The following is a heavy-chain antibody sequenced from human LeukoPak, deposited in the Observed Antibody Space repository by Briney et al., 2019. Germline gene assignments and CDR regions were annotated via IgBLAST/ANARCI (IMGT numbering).Heavy chain of an antibody. Sequence: SETLSLTCAVYGGSFSGYYWSRIRQPPGKGLEWIGEINHSGSTNYNPSLKSRVTVSVDTSKNQFSLKLSSVTAADTAVYYCARRNLLLTGSFNWFDPWGQGTLVTVSS. CDR3: ARRNLLLTGSFNWFDP. D-gene: IGHD3-9*01. V-gene: IGHV4-34*01. CDR1: GGSFSGYY. CDR2: INHSGST. J-gene: IGHJ5*02.